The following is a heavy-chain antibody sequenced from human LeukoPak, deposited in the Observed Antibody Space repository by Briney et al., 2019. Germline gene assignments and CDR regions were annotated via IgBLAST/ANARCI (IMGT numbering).Heavy chain of an antibody. CDR1: GFTFDDYA. V-gene: IGHV3-9*01. Sequence: GRSLRLSCAASGFTFDDYAMHWVRQAPGKGLECVSGISWNSGSIGYADSVKGRFTISRDNAKKSLYLQMNSLRAEDTALYYCAKDSYGSGSYSFDYWGQGTLLTVSS. CDR2: ISWNSGSI. D-gene: IGHD3-10*01. J-gene: IGHJ4*02. CDR3: AKDSYGSGSYSFDY.